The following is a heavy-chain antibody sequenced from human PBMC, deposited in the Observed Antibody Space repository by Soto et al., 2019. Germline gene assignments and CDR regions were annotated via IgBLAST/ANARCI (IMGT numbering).Heavy chain of an antibody. CDR3: AHRGGGIVDWYFDL. CDR2: IYWDDDK. J-gene: IGHJ2*01. D-gene: IGHD1-26*01. V-gene: IGHV2-5*02. CDR1: GFSLGTYGVG. Sequence: QITLNESGPTLVKPTQTLTLTCTFSGFSLGTYGVGVGWIRQPPGKALEWLALIYWDDDKRYSPSLKSRLTITQDTSNSPVFLTLPNMDPLDTATYYCAHRGGGIVDWYFDLWGRGTPVIVSS.